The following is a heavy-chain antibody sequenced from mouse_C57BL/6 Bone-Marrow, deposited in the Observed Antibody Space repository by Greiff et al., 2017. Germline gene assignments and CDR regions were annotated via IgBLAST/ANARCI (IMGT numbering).Heavy chain of an antibody. V-gene: IGHV1-82*01. CDR1: GYAFSSSW. J-gene: IGHJ3*01. CDR2: IYPGDGDT. Sequence: VQLQQSGPELVKPGASVKISCKASGYAFSSSWMNWVKQRPGKGLEWIGRIYPGDGDTNYNGKFKGKATLTADKSSSTAYMQLSSLTSEDSAVYFCARYRGKGFAYWGQGTLVTVSA. CDR3: ARYRGKGFAY.